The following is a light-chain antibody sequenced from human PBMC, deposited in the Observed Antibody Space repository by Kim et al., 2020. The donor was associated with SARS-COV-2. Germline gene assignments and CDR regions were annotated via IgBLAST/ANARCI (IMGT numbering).Light chain of an antibody. Sequence: DIQMTQSPSSLSASVGDRVTITCRASQDISRYLNWYQQKPGKAPKLLIYTASSLQSGVPSRFTGSGSETDFTLTISSLQPEDFATFYCQQTYSAYRTYGQGTKVDIK. CDR1: QDISRY. CDR2: TAS. V-gene: IGKV1-39*01. J-gene: IGKJ1*01. CDR3: QQTYSAYRT.